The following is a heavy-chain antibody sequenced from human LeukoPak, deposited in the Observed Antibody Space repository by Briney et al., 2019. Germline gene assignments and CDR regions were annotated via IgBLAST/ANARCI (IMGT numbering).Heavy chain of an antibody. CDR2: VSGSGATT. D-gene: IGHD1-26*01. Sequence: PGGSLRLSCAASGFTFSTYAMNWVRQAPAKGLEWISAVSGSGATTYYADSVKGRFTISRDNSKNTLYLQMNSLRAEDTAVYYCAKPSGSYKSGFDYWGQGTLVTVSS. J-gene: IGHJ4*02. V-gene: IGHV3-23*01. CDR1: GFTFSTYA. CDR3: AKPSGSYKSGFDY.